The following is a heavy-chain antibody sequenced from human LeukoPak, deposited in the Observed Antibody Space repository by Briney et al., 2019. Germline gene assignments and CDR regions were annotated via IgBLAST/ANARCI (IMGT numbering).Heavy chain of an antibody. V-gene: IGHV4-4*07. Sequence: SETLSLTCTVSGGSISSYYWSWIRQPAGKGLEWIGRIYTSGSTNYNPSLKSRVTMSVDTSKNQFSLKLNSVTAADTAVYYCARRRASYVSYYDSSDYKNWLDPWGQGTLVTVSS. CDR1: GGSISSYY. CDR2: IYTSGST. J-gene: IGHJ5*02. D-gene: IGHD3-22*01. CDR3: ARRRASYVSYYDSSDYKNWLDP.